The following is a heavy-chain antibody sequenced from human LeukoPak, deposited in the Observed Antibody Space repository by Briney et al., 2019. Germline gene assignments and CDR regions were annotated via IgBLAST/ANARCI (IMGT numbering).Heavy chain of an antibody. V-gene: IGHV1-18*01. CDR1: GYTFTSYG. CDR3: ARDGLGGAGYYGSGSTFDY. Sequence: GASVKVSCKASGYTFTSYGISWVRQAPGQGLEWMGWISAYNGNTNYAQKLQGRVTMTTDTSTSTAYMELRSLRSDDTAVYYCARDGLGGAGYYGSGSTFDYWGQGTLVTVSS. J-gene: IGHJ4*02. D-gene: IGHD3-10*01. CDR2: ISAYNGNT.